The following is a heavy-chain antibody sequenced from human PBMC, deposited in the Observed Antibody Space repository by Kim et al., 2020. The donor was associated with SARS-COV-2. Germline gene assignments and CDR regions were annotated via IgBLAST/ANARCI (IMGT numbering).Heavy chain of an antibody. CDR3: AKDSSLYSSGFLYYYGL. J-gene: IGHJ6*01. D-gene: IGHD6-19*01. V-gene: IGHV3-30*18. CDR2: ISYEGNNK. Sequence: GGSLRLSCAASGFTFSSSGMHWVRQAPGKGLEWVAGISYEGNNKYYADSATGRFTFSSDNSKYTLYLQLHSMRAEATAVYYCAKDSSLYSSGFLYYYGL. CDR1: GFTFSSSG.